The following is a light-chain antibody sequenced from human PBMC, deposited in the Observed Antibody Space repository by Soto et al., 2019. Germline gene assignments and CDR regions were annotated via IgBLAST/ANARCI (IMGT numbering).Light chain of an antibody. Sequence: EIVLTQSPGTLSLSPGEEATLSCRASQSVDSNYLAWYQQKLGQTPRLIIYGASGRADGIPHRFSGSGFGTDFTLTISKVEPEDFAVYYCQQYGTPRSVTFGQGTRLEIK. CDR1: QSVDSNY. V-gene: IGKV3-20*01. CDR2: GAS. CDR3: QQYGTPRSVT. J-gene: IGKJ5*01.